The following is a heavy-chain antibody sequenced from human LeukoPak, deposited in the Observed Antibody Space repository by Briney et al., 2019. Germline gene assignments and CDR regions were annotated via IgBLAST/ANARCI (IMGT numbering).Heavy chain of an antibody. CDR2: INPNSGDT. CDR3: ARDASGNVWGSYRYTDY. D-gene: IGHD3-16*02. Sequence: VASVKVSCKASGYTFTGYYMHWVRQAPGQGLEWMGWINPNSGDTKYAQDFQGRVTMTRDTSISTAYMELSSLRSDDTAVYYCARDASGNVWGSYRYTDYWGQGTLVTVSS. CDR1: GYTFTGYY. J-gene: IGHJ4*02. V-gene: IGHV1-2*02.